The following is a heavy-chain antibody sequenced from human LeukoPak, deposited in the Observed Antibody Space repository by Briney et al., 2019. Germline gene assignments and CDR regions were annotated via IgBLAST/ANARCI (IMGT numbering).Heavy chain of an antibody. CDR3: ARAAGAWYWYFDL. Sequence: MSSETLSLTCAVYGGSFSGYYWSWIRQPAGKGLEWIGRIYTSGSTNYNPSLKSRVTMSVDTSKNQFSLKLSSVTAADTAVYYCARAAGAWYWYFDLWGRGTLVTVSS. V-gene: IGHV4-59*10. CDR2: IYTSGST. D-gene: IGHD3-10*01. J-gene: IGHJ2*01. CDR1: GGSFSGYY.